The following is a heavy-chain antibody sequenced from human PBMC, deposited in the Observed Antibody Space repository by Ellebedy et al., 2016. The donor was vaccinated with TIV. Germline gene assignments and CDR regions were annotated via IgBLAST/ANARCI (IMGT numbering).Heavy chain of an antibody. V-gene: IGHV3-33*01. Sequence: GESLKISXAASGFAFSQYAMHWVRQAPGKGLEWVAVIWYDGTIKYYADSVKGRFTISRDNSKNTLYLQMNSLRAEDTAVYYCAGGSGSLGGYWGQGTLVTVSS. CDR1: GFAFSQYA. J-gene: IGHJ4*02. CDR3: AGGSGSLGGY. CDR2: IWYDGTIK. D-gene: IGHD3-10*01.